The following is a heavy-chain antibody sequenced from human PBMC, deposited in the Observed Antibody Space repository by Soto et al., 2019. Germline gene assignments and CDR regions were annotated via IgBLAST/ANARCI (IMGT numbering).Heavy chain of an antibody. CDR2: INPKSGGT. J-gene: IGHJ4*02. D-gene: IGHD3-22*01. CDR1: GYTFSAYY. V-gene: IGHV1-2*02. CDR3: ARGGTFAYDTSGYSVY. Sequence: QVHLVQSGAEVKKPGASVMVSCKTSGYTFSAYYMHWVRQAPGQGLEWMGWINPKSGGTLYAQKFQGRVTMTRDTSISTAYMELSRLRSDDTAVYYCARGGTFAYDTSGYSVYWGQGTLVTVSS.